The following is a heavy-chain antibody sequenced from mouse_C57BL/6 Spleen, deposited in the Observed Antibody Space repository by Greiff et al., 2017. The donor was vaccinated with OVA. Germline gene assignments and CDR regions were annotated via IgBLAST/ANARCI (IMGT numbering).Heavy chain of an antibody. D-gene: IGHD2-1*01. Sequence: VQLQQSGPELVKPGASVKISCKASGYTFTDYYMNWVKQSHGKSLEWIGDINPNYGGTSYNQKFKGKATLTVDKSSSTAYMELRSLTSEDSAVYYCASFFYPYYFDYWGQGTTLTVSS. J-gene: IGHJ2*01. CDR2: INPNYGGT. CDR1: GYTFTDYY. CDR3: ASFFYPYYFDY. V-gene: IGHV1-26*01.